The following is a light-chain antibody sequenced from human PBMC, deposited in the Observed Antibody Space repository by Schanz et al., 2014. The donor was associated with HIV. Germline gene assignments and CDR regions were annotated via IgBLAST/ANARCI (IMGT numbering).Light chain of an antibody. Sequence: QSALTQPASVSGSPGQSITISCTGTSSDVGGYNSVSWYQQHPGIAPKLMIYDVSYRPSGTSNRFSGSKSGSTASLAIFGLQAEDEADYYCQSYDSSLRGSVFGGGTKLTVL. J-gene: IGLJ2*01. CDR2: DVS. CDR1: SSDVGGYNS. CDR3: QSYDSSLRGSV. V-gene: IGLV2-14*03.